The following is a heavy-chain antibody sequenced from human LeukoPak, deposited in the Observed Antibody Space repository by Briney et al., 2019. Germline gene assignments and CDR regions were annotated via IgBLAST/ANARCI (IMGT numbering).Heavy chain of an antibody. J-gene: IGHJ6*03. CDR2: IIPILGIA. Sequence: SVKVSCKASGGTFSSYAISWVRQAPGQGLEWMGRIIPILGIANYAQKFQGRVTITADKSTSTAYMELSSLRSEDTAVYYCARRTAQLGMDYYYYMDVWGKGTTVTVSS. CDR3: ARRTAQLGMDYYYYMDV. CDR1: GGTFSSYA. D-gene: IGHD7-27*01. V-gene: IGHV1-69*04.